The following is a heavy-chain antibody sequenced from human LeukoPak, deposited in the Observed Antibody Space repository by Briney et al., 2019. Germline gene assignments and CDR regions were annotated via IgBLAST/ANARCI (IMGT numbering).Heavy chain of an antibody. CDR3: ARSRGPGNHWFDP. CDR1: GFSFSGFA. D-gene: IGHD3-10*01. J-gene: IGHJ5*02. CDR2: LSDAS. Sequence: GGSLRLSCAASGFSFSGFALSWVRLAPGKGLEWVSTLSDASYYADSVQGRFTISGDSSKNTLYLQMDSLTTDDTAMYFSARSRGPGNHWFDPWGQGTLVTVSS. V-gene: IGHV3-23*01.